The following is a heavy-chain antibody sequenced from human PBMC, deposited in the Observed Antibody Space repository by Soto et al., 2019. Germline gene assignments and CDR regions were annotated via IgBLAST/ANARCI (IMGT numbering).Heavy chain of an antibody. V-gene: IGHV4-59*08. D-gene: IGHD2-15*01. CDR1: GGSISSNY. CDR2: IYNSGST. CDR3: ARLRVVVGTSDWFDP. J-gene: IGHJ5*02. Sequence: QVQLQESGPGLVKSSETLSLTCTVSGGSISSNYWSWIRQPPGKGLEGIGYIYNSGSTNYNPSLKSRVTISVDTSKNQFSLKLSSVTAADTAVYYCARLRVVVGTSDWFDPWGQGTLVTVSS.